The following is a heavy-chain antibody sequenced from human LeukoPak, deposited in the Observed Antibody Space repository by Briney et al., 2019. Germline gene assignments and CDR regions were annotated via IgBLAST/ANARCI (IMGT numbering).Heavy chain of an antibody. CDR1: GGSISNNNYY. CDR2: IYYSGSS. CDR3: ARQFYYYYYMDV. V-gene: IGHV4-39*01. Sequence: SETLSLTCTVSGGSISNNNYYWGWIRQPPGKGLEWIGSIYYSGSSYYNPSLKSRVTISVDTSKNQFSLKLSSVTAADTAVYYCARQFYYYYYMDVWGKGTTVTVSS. J-gene: IGHJ6*03.